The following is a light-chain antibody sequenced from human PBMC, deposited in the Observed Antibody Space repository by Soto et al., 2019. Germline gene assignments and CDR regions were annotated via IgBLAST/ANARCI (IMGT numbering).Light chain of an antibody. V-gene: IGKV3-20*01. CDR3: QQYGVTPPNT. CDR1: QIVISTY. CDR2: GAS. Sequence: EIVLTQSPCTLSLSPGERATLSCRASQIVISTYLAWFQQKPGQAPRLLIYGASTSATGIPDRFSGSGSGTDFTLTISGLEPEDFALYYCQQYGVTPPNTFGGGTKVDIK. J-gene: IGKJ4*01.